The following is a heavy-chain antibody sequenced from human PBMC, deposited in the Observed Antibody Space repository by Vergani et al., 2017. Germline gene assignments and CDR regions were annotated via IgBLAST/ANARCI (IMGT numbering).Heavy chain of an antibody. J-gene: IGHJ4*02. V-gene: IGHV4-4*03. CDR3: ATSGYRRWGYYFDY. CDR1: GDSISSNNC. CDR2: ICHTKDT. D-gene: IGHD2-2*02. Sequence: QVQLQESGPGLVKPPGTLSLTCAVSGDSISSNNCWPWVRQPPGKGLEWIGEICHTKDTKYSPSLKSRVTVSVDESRNLFSLRLNSVTAADTAVYYCATSGYRRWGYYFDYWGQGILVTVSA.